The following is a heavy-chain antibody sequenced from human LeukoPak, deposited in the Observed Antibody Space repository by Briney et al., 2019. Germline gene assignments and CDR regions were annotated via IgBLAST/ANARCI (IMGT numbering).Heavy chain of an antibody. J-gene: IGHJ4*02. CDR2: ISSGSSYI. V-gene: IGHV3-21*04. Sequence: GGSLRLSCAASGFTFSSYTMNWVRQAPGKGLEWVSIISSGSSYIHYADSVKGRFTISRDNAKNSLYLQMNSLRAEDTALYYCARVSDISVAAYFDYWGQGTLVTVSS. D-gene: IGHD6-19*01. CDR3: ARVSDISVAAYFDY. CDR1: GFTFSSYT.